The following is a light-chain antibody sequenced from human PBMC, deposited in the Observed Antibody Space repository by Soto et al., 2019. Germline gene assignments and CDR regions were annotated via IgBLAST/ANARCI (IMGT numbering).Light chain of an antibody. Sequence: DIQMTQSPSTLSASIGDSVTITCRASQSIGTWLAWHQQKPGKAPNLLIYRASSLGSGVSSRFSGSGSGTEFTLTISSLQPGDFATYYCQQYDRFPITFGQGTRLEIK. V-gene: IGKV1-5*03. CDR1: QSIGTW. CDR2: RAS. CDR3: QQYDRFPIT. J-gene: IGKJ5*01.